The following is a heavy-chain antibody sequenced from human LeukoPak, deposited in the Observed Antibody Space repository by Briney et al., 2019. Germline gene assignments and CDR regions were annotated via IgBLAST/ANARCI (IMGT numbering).Heavy chain of an antibody. J-gene: IGHJ6*03. CDR2: IYPGDSDT. V-gene: IGHV5-51*01. CDR3: ARQPNYMDV. Sequence: GESLQISCKGSGYSFTNYWIGWVRQMPGKGLEWMGIIYPGDSDTRYSPSFRGQVTMSADKSINTAYLQWSSLKASDTAIYYCARQPNYMDVWGKGTTVTVSS. CDR1: GYSFTNYW.